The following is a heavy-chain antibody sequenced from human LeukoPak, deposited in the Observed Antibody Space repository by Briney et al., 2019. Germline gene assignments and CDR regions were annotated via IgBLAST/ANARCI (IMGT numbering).Heavy chain of an antibody. CDR3: ARGGEAYYDFWSGYYYYYYMDV. J-gene: IGHJ6*03. V-gene: IGHV4-59*11. D-gene: IGHD3-3*01. Sequence: SETLSLTCTVSGGSISSHYWSWIRQPPGKGLEWIGYIYYSGGTNYNPSLKSRVTISVDTSKNQFSLKLSSVTAADTAVYYCARGGEAYYDFWSGYYYYYYMDVWGKGTTVTVSS. CDR1: GGSISSHY. CDR2: IYYSGGT.